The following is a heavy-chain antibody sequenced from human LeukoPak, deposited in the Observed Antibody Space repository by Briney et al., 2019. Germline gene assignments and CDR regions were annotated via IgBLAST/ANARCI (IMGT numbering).Heavy chain of an antibody. Sequence: SETLSLTCTVSGASMSDHYWSWIRQSPGKGLEWIGYVYGSGTTNHNPSLNGRVTMSVDTSKNQFSLKLTSVTPADTALYYCATRPGGSTWYGVFDFWSRGTLVTVSS. CDR3: ATRPGGSTWYGVFDF. CDR1: GASMSDHY. V-gene: IGHV4-59*11. CDR2: VYGSGTT. J-gene: IGHJ4*02. D-gene: IGHD6-13*01.